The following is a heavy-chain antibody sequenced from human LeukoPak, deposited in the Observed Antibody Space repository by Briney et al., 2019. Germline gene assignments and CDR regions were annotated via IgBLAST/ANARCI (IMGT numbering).Heavy chain of an antibody. CDR3: ARGADGVIVGGSGDFDY. J-gene: IGHJ4*02. CDR2: MNPNSGNT. D-gene: IGHD1-26*01. CDR1: GYTFTSYV. V-gene: IGHV1-8*01. Sequence: ASVKVSCKASGYTFTSYVINWVRQATGQGLEWMGWMNPNSGNTGYAQKFQGRVTMTRNTSISTAYMELSSLRSEDTAVYYCARGADGVIVGGSGDFDYWGQGTLVTVSS.